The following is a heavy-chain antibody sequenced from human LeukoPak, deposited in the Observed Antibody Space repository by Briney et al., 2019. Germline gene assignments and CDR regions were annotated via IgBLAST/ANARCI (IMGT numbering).Heavy chain of an antibody. CDR1: GLTFSSYA. CDR3: AREVARPNFFDY. D-gene: IGHD6-6*01. V-gene: IGHV3-30*04. J-gene: IGHJ4*02. Sequence: GGSLRLSCAASGLTFSSYAMHWVRQAPGKGLEWVAVTSHDETTKYYADSVKGRFTISRDNSKNTLYLQMNSLRAEDTAVYFCAREVARPNFFDYWGQGTLVTVSS. CDR2: TSHDETTK.